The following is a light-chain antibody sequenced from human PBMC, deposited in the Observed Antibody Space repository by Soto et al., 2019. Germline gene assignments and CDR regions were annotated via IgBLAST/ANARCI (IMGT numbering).Light chain of an antibody. CDR2: AAS. CDR3: QQLNSYPLS. V-gene: IGKV1-9*01. J-gene: IGKJ4*01. Sequence: DIQLTQSPSFLSASVGDRVTITCRASQGISSYLAWYQQKPGKAPKVLIYAASTLQSGVPSRFSGSGSGTEFTLTISSLQPEDFATYDCQQLNSYPLSFGGGTMVEIK. CDR1: QGISSY.